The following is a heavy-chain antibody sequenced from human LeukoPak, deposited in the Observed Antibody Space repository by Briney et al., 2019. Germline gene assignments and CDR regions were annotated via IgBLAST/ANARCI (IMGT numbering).Heavy chain of an antibody. Sequence: ASVKVSCKASGYTFTSHGISWVRQAPGQGLEWMGWISGFNGKTNYAPKFLGRVTMTTDTSTSTAYMELRSLTSDDTAVFYCAREGFCSGGSCYGDFYYYGIEVWGQGTTVTVSS. J-gene: IGHJ6*02. V-gene: IGHV1-18*04. CDR2: ISGFNGKT. CDR1: GYTFTSHG. D-gene: IGHD2-15*01. CDR3: AREGFCSGGSCYGDFYYYGIEV.